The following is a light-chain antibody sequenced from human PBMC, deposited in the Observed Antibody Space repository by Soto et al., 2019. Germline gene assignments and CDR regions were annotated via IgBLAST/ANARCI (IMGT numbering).Light chain of an antibody. CDR2: DVT. CDR1: SSDVGAYDY. CDR3: SSYTVSSAPLYV. Sequence: QSVLTQPASVSGSPGQSIAISCTGTSSDVGAYDYVSWYQQHPGKAPKLMIYDVTNRPSGVSDRFSGSKSGNTASLTISGLQAEVEADYYCSSYTVSSAPLYVFGTGTKVTVL. V-gene: IGLV2-14*01. J-gene: IGLJ1*01.